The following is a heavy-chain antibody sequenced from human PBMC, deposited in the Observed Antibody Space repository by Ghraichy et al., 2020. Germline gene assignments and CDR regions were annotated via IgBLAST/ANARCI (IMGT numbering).Heavy chain of an antibody. V-gene: IGHV3-9*01. D-gene: IGHD6-6*01. CDR1: GFTFDDYA. Sequence: GGSLRLSCAASGFTFDDYAMHWVRQAPGKGLEWVSGISWNSGSIGYADSVKGRFTISRDNAKNSLYLQMNSLRAEDTALYYCAKDLYSSSSGYYYYYYMDVWGKGTTVTVSS. CDR3: AKDLYSSSSGYYYYYYMDV. CDR2: ISWNSGSI. J-gene: IGHJ6*03.